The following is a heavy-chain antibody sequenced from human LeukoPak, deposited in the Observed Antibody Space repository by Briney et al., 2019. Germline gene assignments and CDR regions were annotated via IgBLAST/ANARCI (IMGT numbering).Heavy chain of an antibody. CDR1: GGSFSGYY. D-gene: IGHD3-10*01. CDR3: ARGPIVNYGSGKYPRWFDP. J-gene: IGHJ5*02. V-gene: IGHV4-34*01. Sequence: SETLSLTCAVYGGSFSGYYWSWIRQPPGKGLEWIGEINHSGSTNYNPSLKSRVTISVDTSKNQFSLKLSSVTAADTAVYYCARGPIVNYGSGKYPRWFDPWGQGTLVTVSS. CDR2: INHSGST.